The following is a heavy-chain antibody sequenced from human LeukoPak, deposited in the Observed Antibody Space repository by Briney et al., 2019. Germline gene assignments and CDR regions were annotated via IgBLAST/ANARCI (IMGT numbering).Heavy chain of an antibody. Sequence: GGSLRLSCAASGFTFSSYGMHWVRQAPGKGLEWVAVISYDGSNEYYADSVKGRFTISRDNSKNTLYLQMNSLRAEDTAVYYCAKGGHYDYVGRYYYYGMDVWGQGTTVTVSS. CDR3: AKGGHYDYVGRYYYYGMDV. D-gene: IGHD3-16*01. V-gene: IGHV3-30*18. CDR2: ISYDGSNE. J-gene: IGHJ6*02. CDR1: GFTFSSYG.